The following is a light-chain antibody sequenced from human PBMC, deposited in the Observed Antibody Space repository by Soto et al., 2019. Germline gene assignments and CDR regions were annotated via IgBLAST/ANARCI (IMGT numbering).Light chain of an antibody. Sequence: DIQMTQSPSSLSVSVGDRATITCRASQGISNYLAWYQQKPGHVPKLLIYAASTLQAGVPPRFSGSGSGTDFTLTISSLEPEDVATYYCQKYNSAPYTFGQGTKLEIK. V-gene: IGKV1-27*01. CDR2: AAS. CDR1: QGISNY. CDR3: QKYNSAPYT. J-gene: IGKJ2*01.